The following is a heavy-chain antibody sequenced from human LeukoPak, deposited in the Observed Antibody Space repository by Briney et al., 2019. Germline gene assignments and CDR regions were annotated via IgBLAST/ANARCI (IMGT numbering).Heavy chain of an antibody. CDR2: INPNSGGT. J-gene: IGHJ4*02. Sequence: GASVKVSCKASGYTFTGYQMHWVRQAPGQGLEWMGWINPNSGGTNYAQKFQGRVTMTRDTSISTAYMELSRLRSDDTAVYYCASLSGYDPWDFDYWGQGTLVTVSS. CDR1: GYTFTGYQ. V-gene: IGHV1-2*02. D-gene: IGHD5-12*01. CDR3: ASLSGYDPWDFDY.